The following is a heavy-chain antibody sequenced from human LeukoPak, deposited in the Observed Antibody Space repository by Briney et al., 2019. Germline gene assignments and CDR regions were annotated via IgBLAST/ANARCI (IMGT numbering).Heavy chain of an antibody. D-gene: IGHD2-15*01. CDR1: GGSFSGYY. Sequence: SETLSLTCAVYGGSFSGYYWSWIRQPPGKGLEWIGEINHSGSTNYNPSLKSRVTISVDTSKNQFSLKLSSVTAADTAVYYCARGELGYCSGGSCPREFDYWGQGTLVTVSS. J-gene: IGHJ4*02. CDR2: INHSGST. CDR3: ARGELGYCSGGSCPREFDY. V-gene: IGHV4-34*01.